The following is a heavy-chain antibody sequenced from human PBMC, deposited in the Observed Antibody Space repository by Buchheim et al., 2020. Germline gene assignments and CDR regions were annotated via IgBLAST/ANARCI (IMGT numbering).Heavy chain of an antibody. CDR3: ARDHSSSWYAGGFDP. Sequence: QLQLQESGPGLVKPSETLSLTCTVSGGSISSSSYYWGWIRQLPGKGLEWIGSIYYSGSTYYNPSLKSRVTISVDTSKNQFSLKLSSVTAADTAVYYCARDHSSSWYAGGFDPWGQGTL. CDR2: IYYSGST. V-gene: IGHV4-39*02. CDR1: GGSISSSSYY. D-gene: IGHD6-13*01. J-gene: IGHJ5*02.